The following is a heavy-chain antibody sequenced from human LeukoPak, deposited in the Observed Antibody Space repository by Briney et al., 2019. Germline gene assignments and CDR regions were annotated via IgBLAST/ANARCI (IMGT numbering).Heavy chain of an antibody. CDR2: IYTSGST. D-gene: IGHD3-22*01. CDR1: GVSISSGSYY. V-gene: IGHV4-61*02. J-gene: IGHJ6*03. CDR3: ARDLNYDSSGYENYYYMDV. Sequence: SETLSLTCTVSGVSISSGSYYWSWIRQPAGKGLEWIGRIYTSGSTNYNPSLKSRVTISVDTSKNQFSLKLSSVTAADTAVYYCARDLNYDSSGYENYYYMDVWGKGTTVTVSS.